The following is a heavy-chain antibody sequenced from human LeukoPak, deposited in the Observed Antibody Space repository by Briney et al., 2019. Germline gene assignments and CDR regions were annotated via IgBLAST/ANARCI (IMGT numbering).Heavy chain of an antibody. J-gene: IGHJ5*02. CDR1: GFTFSSYG. D-gene: IGHD6-13*01. CDR3: AREYSAGWFDP. CDR2: IWYDGSNK. V-gene: IGHV3-33*01. Sequence: GGSLRLTCAASGFTFSSYGMHWVRQAPGKGLEWVAVIWYDGSNKFYADSVKGRFTISRDNSKNTLYLQMNSLRAEDTAVYYCAREYSAGWFDPWGQGTLVTVSS.